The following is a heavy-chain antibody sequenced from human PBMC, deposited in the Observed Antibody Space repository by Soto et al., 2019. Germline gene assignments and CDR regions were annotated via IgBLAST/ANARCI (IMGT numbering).Heavy chain of an antibody. D-gene: IGHD5-18*01. Sequence: PGGSLRLSCEASGFNFSKSGMYWVRQAPGKGLEWISYTSSTSHPKYYADAVKGRFTISGDNAKNSLYLQMDSLRDDDTALYYCARDRTAMDVFDSWGQGTQVTVS. V-gene: IGHV3-48*02. CDR2: TSSTSHPK. CDR1: GFNFSKSG. CDR3: ARDRTAMDVFDS. J-gene: IGHJ4*01.